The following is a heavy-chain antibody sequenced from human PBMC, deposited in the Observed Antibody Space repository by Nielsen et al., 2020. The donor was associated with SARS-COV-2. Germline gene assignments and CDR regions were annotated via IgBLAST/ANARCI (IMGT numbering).Heavy chain of an antibody. CDR1: GGSISSSSYY. J-gene: IGHJ6*02. Sequence: SETLSLTCTVSGGSISSSSYYWSWIRQPPGKGLEWIGEINHSGSTNYNPSLKSRVTISVDTSKNQFSLKLSSVTAADTAVYYCARETNAMDVWGQGTTVTVSS. CDR2: INHSGST. CDR3: ARETNAMDV. V-gene: IGHV4-39*07.